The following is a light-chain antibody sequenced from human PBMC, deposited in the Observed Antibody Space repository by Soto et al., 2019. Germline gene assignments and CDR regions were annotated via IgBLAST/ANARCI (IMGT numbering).Light chain of an antibody. CDR3: QQYGSSGT. J-gene: IGKJ1*01. CDR2: GAS. V-gene: IGKV3-20*01. CDR1: QSVSSY. Sequence: EIVLTQSPATLSSFPGDRVTLSCRASQSVSSYLAWYQQKPGQAPRLLIYGASTRATGIPDRFSGSGSGTDFTLTISRLEPEDFAVYYCQQYGSSGTFGQGTKVDIK.